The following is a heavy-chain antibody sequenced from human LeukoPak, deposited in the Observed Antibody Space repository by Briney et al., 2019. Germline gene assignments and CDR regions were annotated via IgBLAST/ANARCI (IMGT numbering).Heavy chain of an antibody. D-gene: IGHD5-24*01. CDR3: ARREEMATIYY. V-gene: IGHV4-34*01. CDR2: INHSGST. CDR1: GGSFSGYY. J-gene: IGHJ4*02. Sequence: SETLSLTCAVYGGSFSGYYWSWIRQPPGKGLEWIGEINHSGSTKYNPSPESRVTISVDTSKNQFSLNLSSVTAADTAVYYCARREEMATIYYWGQGNLVTVSS.